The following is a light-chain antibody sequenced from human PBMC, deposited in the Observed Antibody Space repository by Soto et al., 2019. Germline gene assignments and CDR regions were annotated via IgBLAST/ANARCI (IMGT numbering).Light chain of an antibody. CDR3: QVWDSSSAHPDWV. Sequence: SYELTQPPSVSVAPGKKATITCGGNNIGSESVHWYQQKPGQAPVLVIYYDSDRPSGIPERFSGSNSGNTATLTISRVEAGDEADYYCQVWDSSSAHPDWVFGGGTKVTVL. CDR2: YDS. CDR1: NIGSES. V-gene: IGLV3-21*04. J-gene: IGLJ3*02.